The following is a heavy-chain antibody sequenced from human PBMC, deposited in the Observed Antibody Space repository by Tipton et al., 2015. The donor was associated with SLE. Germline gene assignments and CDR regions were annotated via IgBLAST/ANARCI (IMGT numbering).Heavy chain of an antibody. Sequence: SLRLSCAASGFTFSSYAMSWVRQAPGKGLEWVSAISGSGDSTYYADSVKGRFTISRDNSKNTLYLQMNILRAEDTAVYYCADGIIAAPGYWGQGTLVTVSS. D-gene: IGHD6-13*01. J-gene: IGHJ4*02. CDR2: ISGSGDST. V-gene: IGHV3-23*01. CDR3: ADGIIAAPGY. CDR1: GFTFSSYA.